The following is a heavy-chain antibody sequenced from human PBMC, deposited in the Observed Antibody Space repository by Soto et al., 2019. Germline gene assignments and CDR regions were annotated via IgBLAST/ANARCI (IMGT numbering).Heavy chain of an antibody. CDR2: IWYDGSNK. D-gene: IGHD3-22*01. CDR3: AREAIYYDSSGYYFDD. CDR1: GFTFSGYC. J-gene: IGHJ4*02. Sequence: PGGSLILSCAGSGFTFSGYCMHWVRQAPGKGLEWVAGIWYDGSNKYYADSVKGRFTISRDNSKNTLYLQMKSLRAEDTAVYYCAREAIYYDSSGYYFDDWGQGTLVTVSS. V-gene: IGHV3-33*01.